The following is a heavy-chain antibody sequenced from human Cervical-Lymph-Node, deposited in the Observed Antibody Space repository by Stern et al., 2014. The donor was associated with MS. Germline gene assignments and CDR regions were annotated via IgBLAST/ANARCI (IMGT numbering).Heavy chain of an antibody. J-gene: IGHJ4*02. Sequence: VQLVESGGGVVQPGTSLRLSCEASGFGFATYGMHWVRQAPGKGLEWVAVISFDGSNKNSAVSVKGGFTISRDNSKNTLYLQMSNLRAEDSSVYYCARGSDWYPFDYWGQGTLVTVSS. V-gene: IGHV3-30*03. D-gene: IGHD6-19*01. CDR3: ARGSDWYPFDY. CDR1: GFGFATYG. CDR2: ISFDGSNK.